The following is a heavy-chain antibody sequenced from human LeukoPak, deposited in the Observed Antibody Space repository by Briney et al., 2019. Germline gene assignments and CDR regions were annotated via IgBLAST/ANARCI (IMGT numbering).Heavy chain of an antibody. CDR1: GFTFSSYA. J-gene: IGHJ3*02. CDR2: ISGSGGST. D-gene: IGHD3-10*01. CDR3: AKDGPLRMVRGVGAFDI. Sequence: PGGSLRLSCAASGFTFSSYAMSWVRQAPGKGLEWVSAISGSGGSTYYADSVKGRFTISRDNSKNTLYLQMNSLRAEDTAVYYCAKDGPLRMVRGVGAFDIWGQGTMVTVSS. V-gene: IGHV3-23*01.